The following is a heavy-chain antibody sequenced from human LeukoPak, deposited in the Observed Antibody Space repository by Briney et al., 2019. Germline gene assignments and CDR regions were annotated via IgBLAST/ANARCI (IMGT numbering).Heavy chain of an antibody. Sequence: SLRLSCAASGFTCDDYAMHWVRQAPGRGLEWVSGISWNSGSIGYADSVKGRFTISRDNAKSSLYLQMNSLRAEDTALYYCAKDMEQYYYDSSGYYDYWGQGTLVTVSS. D-gene: IGHD3-22*01. CDR3: AKDMEQYYYDSSGYYDY. V-gene: IGHV3-9*01. CDR2: ISWNSGSI. CDR1: GFTCDDYA. J-gene: IGHJ4*02.